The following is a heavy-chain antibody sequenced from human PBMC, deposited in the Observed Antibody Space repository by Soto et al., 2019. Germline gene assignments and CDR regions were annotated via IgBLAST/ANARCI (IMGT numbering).Heavy chain of an antibody. CDR2: IYYSRT. CDR3: AGGGDSDSWFDP. Sequence: PSETLCLTCSVSGGSITSGDYYWSWIRQHPGKGLEWIGYIYYSRTYYNPSLKSRITISVDTSKNQFSLKLSSVTAADTAVYYCAGGGDSDSWFDPWGPRTLVTVSS. J-gene: IGHJ5*02. V-gene: IGHV4-31*03. CDR1: GGSITSGDYY. D-gene: IGHD2-21*02.